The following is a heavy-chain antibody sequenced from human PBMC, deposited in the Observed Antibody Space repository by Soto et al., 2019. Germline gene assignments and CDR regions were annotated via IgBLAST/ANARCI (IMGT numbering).Heavy chain of an antibody. CDR1: GGTLSSYA. J-gene: IGHJ4*02. CDR2: IIPIFGTA. D-gene: IGHD3-16*02. V-gene: IGHV1-69*06. CDR3: ARGGRKNYDYVWGSYRL. Sequence: QVQLVQSGAEVKKPGSSVKVSCKASGGTLSSYAISWVRQAPGQGLEWMGGIIPIFGTANYAQKFQGRVTITAGKSTSTAYMELSSLRSEDTAVYYCARGGRKNYDYVWGSYRLWGQGTLVTVSS.